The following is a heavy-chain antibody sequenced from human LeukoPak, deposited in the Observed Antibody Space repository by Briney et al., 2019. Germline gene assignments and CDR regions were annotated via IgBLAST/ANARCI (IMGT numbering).Heavy chain of an antibody. Sequence: ASVKISCKASGYTFTGYYMHWVRQAPGQGLEWMGWINANGGDTNYAQKFQGRVTMTRDTSINTAYMELSSLRSDDTAMYYCARDGSLDYWGQGTLVTVSS. CDR3: ARDGSLDY. CDR2: INANGGDT. CDR1: GYTFTGYY. D-gene: IGHD1-26*01. J-gene: IGHJ4*02. V-gene: IGHV1-2*02.